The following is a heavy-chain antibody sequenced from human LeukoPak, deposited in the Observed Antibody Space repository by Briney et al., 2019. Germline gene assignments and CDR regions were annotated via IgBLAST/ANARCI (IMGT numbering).Heavy chain of an antibody. J-gene: IGHJ2*01. V-gene: IGHV3-21*01. Sequence: GGSLRLSCAASGFTFSSYTMNWVRQAPGKGLEWVSSISSSGSYMSYADSVKGRFTISRDNAKNSLSLQMNSLRAEDTAVYYCARDIYWYLDLWGRGTLVTVSA. CDR2: ISSSGSYM. CDR1: GFTFSSYT. CDR3: ARDIYWYLDL.